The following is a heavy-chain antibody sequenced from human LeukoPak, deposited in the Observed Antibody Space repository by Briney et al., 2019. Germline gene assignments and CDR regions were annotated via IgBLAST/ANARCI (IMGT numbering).Heavy chain of an antibody. CDR1: GFTFSSSA. V-gene: IGHV3-23*01. CDR3: AKDRLVHDS. D-gene: IGHD6-13*01. CDR2: ISGSGTTT. Sequence: GGSLRLSCAASGFTFSSSAMSWVRQAPRKGPAWVSGISGSGTTTYYADSVKGRFTISRDNSKNTLYLQMNSLRADDTAVYYCAKDRLVHDSWGKGTLVTVSS. J-gene: IGHJ4*02.